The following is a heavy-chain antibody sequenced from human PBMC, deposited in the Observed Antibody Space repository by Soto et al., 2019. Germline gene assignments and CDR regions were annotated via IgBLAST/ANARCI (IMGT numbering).Heavy chain of an antibody. CDR2: IIPIFGTA. CDR1: GGTFSSYA. D-gene: IGHD3-10*01. Sequence: SVKVSCKASGGTFSSYAISWVRQAPGQGLEWMGGIIPIFGTANYAQKFQGRVTITADESTSTAYMELSSLRSEDTAVYYCARDSYYQREPADYYYYGMDVWGQGTTVTVSS. CDR3: ARDSYYQREPADYYYYGMDV. V-gene: IGHV1-69*13. J-gene: IGHJ6*02.